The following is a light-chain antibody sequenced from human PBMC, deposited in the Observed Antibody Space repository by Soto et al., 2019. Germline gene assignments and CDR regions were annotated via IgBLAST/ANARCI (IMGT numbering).Light chain of an antibody. J-gene: IGKJ2*01. V-gene: IGKV3-20*01. Sequence: EIVLTQSPGTLSLSPGERATLSCRASQSVSSSYLAWYQQKPGQAPRLLIYGASSRATGIPDTFSGSGSGTDFTLTISRLEPDDFAVYYCQQCGSSPPYTFGQGTKLEMK. CDR1: QSVSSSY. CDR2: GAS. CDR3: QQCGSSPPYT.